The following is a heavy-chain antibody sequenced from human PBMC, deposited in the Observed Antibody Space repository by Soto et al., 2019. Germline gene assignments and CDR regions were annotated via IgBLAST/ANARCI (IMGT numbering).Heavy chain of an antibody. V-gene: IGHV3-33*08. CDR2: IWYDGSNK. D-gene: IGHD2-15*01. J-gene: IGHJ6*02. Sequence: GGSLRLSCTTSGFTFNTYGMHGVRQAQGKGLEWVAIIWYDGSNKYYADSVKGRFTISRDNSKNTLYLQMNSLRAEDTALYYCARADCTGAYCYSWPFNYGVDVWGQGTTVTVS. CDR1: GFTFNTYG. CDR3: ARADCTGAYCYSWPFNYGVDV.